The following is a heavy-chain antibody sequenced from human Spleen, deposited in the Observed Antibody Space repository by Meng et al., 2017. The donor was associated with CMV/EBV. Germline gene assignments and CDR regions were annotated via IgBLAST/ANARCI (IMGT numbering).Heavy chain of an antibody. Sequence: GGSLRLSCAASGFTFSDYYMSWVRQAPGKGLEWVGFIRNKAYGGTTEYRASVKGRFTISRDDSGGIAYLQMNSLQSEDTALYYCASLMTIFGVGGDYWGQGTLVTVSS. V-gene: IGHV3-71*01. D-gene: IGHD3-3*01. J-gene: IGHJ4*02. CDR3: ASLMTIFGVGGDY. CDR2: IRNKAYGGTT. CDR1: GFTFSDYY.